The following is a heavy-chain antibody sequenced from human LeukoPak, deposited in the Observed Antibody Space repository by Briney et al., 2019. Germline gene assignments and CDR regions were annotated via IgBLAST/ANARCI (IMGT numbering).Heavy chain of an antibody. CDR2: MNPNSGNT. Sequence: ASVKVSCKASGYTFTSYDINWVRHATGQGLEWMGWMNPNSGNTDYAQKFQGRVTMTRNTSITTAYVELSSLRSEDTAVYYCARAQRYCGSTSCYAPVAFWGQGTLVTVSS. V-gene: IGHV1-8*01. J-gene: IGHJ4*02. CDR3: ARAQRYCGSTSCYAPVAF. D-gene: IGHD2-2*01. CDR1: GYTFTSYD.